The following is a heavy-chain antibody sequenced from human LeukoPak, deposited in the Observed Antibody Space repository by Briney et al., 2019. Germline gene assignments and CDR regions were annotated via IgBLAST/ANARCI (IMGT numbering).Heavy chain of an antibody. Sequence: ASVKVSCKASGYTFTSYDINWVRQATGQGLEWMGWMNPNSGNAGYAQKFQGRVTMTRNTSISTAYMELSSLRSEDTAVYYCARAYSSSDYFDYWGQGTLVTVSS. D-gene: IGHD6-6*01. CDR2: MNPNSGNA. CDR1: GYTFTSYD. V-gene: IGHV1-8*01. CDR3: ARAYSSSDYFDY. J-gene: IGHJ4*02.